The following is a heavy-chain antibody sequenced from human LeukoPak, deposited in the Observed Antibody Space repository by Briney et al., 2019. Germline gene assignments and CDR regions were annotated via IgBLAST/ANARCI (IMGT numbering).Heavy chain of an antibody. CDR2: IDHSGNT. CDR3: ARQGSISAFDL. D-gene: IGHD2-21*01. Sequence: SETLSLTCAVYIDSFSGYHWSWIRQSPGKGLEWIGEIDHSGNTKYNPSLKSRVTLSVDTSKNQFSLKLRALSAADTAVYFCARQGSISAFDLWGRGTLVTVSS. V-gene: IGHV4-34*01. J-gene: IGHJ4*02. CDR1: IDSFSGYH.